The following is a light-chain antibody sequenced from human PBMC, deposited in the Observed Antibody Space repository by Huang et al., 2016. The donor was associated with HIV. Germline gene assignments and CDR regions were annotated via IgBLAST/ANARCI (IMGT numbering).Light chain of an antibody. J-gene: IGKJ4*01. CDR1: QDISNY. CDR3: QRYGNLPPLA. CDR2: DVF. V-gene: IGKV1-33*01. Sequence: DIQMTQSPSSLSASVGDRVTITCRTSQDISNYLNWYQQKPGKAPRLLIYDVFNLETGVPSRFSGSGSGTDFTLTIISLQPEDIATYYCQRYGNLPPLAFGGGTKVEI.